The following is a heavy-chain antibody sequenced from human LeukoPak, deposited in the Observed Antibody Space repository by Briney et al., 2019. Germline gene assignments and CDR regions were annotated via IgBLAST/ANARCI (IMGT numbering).Heavy chain of an antibody. CDR2: ISYDGSNK. D-gene: IGHD6-13*01. CDR1: GFTFSSYG. Sequence: PGGSLRLSCAASGFTFSSYGMHWVRQAPGKGLEWVAVISYDGSNKYYADSVKGRFTISRDNSKNTLYLQMNSLRAEDTAVYYCAIVSIGSSLRDRVPSQFRNFDYWGQGTLVTVSS. J-gene: IGHJ4*02. CDR3: AIVSIGSSLRDRVPSQFRNFDY. V-gene: IGHV3-30*03.